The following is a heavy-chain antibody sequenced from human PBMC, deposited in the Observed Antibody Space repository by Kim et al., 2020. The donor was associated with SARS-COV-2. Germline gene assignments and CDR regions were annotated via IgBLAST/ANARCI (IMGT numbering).Heavy chain of an antibody. Sequence: SETLSLTCTVSGGSISSSGYYWGWIRQPPGKGLEWIGTIYYGGNTYHNPSLKSRVIMSADTSENQFSLKLSSVTAADTAGYYCALTGSYHPYFHHWGQGTLVTVSS. V-gene: IGHV4-39*01. CDR1: GGSISSSGYY. CDR2: IYYGGNT. D-gene: IGHD1-1*01. J-gene: IGHJ1*01. CDR3: ALTGSYHPYFHH.